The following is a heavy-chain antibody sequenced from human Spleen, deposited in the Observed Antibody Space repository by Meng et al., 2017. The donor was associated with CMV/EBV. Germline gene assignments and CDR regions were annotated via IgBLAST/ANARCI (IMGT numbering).Heavy chain of an antibody. CDR3: ARDDWNSRTYNYYNTMDV. CDR1: GYTFTSYY. J-gene: IGHJ6*02. Sequence: ASVKVSCKASGYTFTSYYMHWVRQAPGQGLEWMGIINPSGGWTTYAQKFQGRVTMTSDTSTSTVYMEVSSLRSEDTAVYYCARDDWNSRTYNYYNTMDVWGQGTTVTVSS. D-gene: IGHD1-7*01. V-gene: IGHV1-46*01. CDR2: INPSGGWT.